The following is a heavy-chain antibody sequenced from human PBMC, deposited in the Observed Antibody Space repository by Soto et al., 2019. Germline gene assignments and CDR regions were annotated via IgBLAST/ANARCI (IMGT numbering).Heavy chain of an antibody. J-gene: IGHJ5*02. CDR1: GGTFSSYT. CDR3: ATDCGYDLGGGS. CDR2: IIPILGIA. D-gene: IGHD5-12*01. Sequence: VASVKVSCKASGGTFSSYTISWVRQAPGQGLEWMGRIIPILGIANYAQKFQGRVTITADKSTSTAYMELSSLRSEDTAVYYCATDCGYDLGGGSWGQGTLVTVSS. V-gene: IGHV1-69*02.